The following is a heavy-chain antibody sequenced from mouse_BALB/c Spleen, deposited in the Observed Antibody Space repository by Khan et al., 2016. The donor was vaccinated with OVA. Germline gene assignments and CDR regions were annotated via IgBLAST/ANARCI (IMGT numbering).Heavy chain of an antibody. CDR3: VRDGAYHRNDGWFAY. CDR1: GYTFTSYT. J-gene: IGHJ3*01. V-gene: IGHV1-4*01. D-gene: IGHD2-14*01. Sequence: VQLQESGAELARPGASVKMSCKASGYTFTSYTLHWIKKRPGQGLEWIGYINPSNGYTNYNQKFKDKATLTTDKSSTTAYLQLSSLTSDDSAVYNCVRDGAYHRNDGWFAYWGQGTLVTVSA. CDR2: INPSNGYT.